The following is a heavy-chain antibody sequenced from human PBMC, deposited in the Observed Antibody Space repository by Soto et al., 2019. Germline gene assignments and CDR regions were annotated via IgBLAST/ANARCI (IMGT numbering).Heavy chain of an antibody. D-gene: IGHD6-13*01. Sequence: QVQLQESGPGLVKPSETLSLTCSVSGGSITSSCWTWIRQPPGKGLEWIGYLCHSGTTRSSPSLKSRVTISLDTAKNQFSLEVGSVTAADTAVYYCARSMSAAPYFFDSWGQGNLVTVSS. CDR3: ARSMSAAPYFFDS. CDR2: LCHSGTT. V-gene: IGHV4-59*01. J-gene: IGHJ4*02. CDR1: GGSITSSC.